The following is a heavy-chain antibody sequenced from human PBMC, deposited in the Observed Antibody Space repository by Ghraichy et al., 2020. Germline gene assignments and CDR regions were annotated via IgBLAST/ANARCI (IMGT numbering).Heavy chain of an antibody. CDR1: GFTFSHYA. V-gene: IGHV3-30*04. CDR3: AREYVTTFGDYYYGMDV. D-gene: IGHD3-16*01. CDR2: ISSDGNNR. Sequence: SCTASGFTFSHYAIHWVRQAPGKGLEWLAFISSDGNNREYADSVKDRFTVSRDRSQNSVYLQMNSLRIDDTAVYYCAREYVTTFGDYYYGMDVWGQGTAVTVSS. J-gene: IGHJ6*02.